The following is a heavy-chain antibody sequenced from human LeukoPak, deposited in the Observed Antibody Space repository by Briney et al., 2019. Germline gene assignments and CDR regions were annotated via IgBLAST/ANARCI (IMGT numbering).Heavy chain of an antibody. CDR2: INSDGSST. D-gene: IGHD5-18*01. V-gene: IGHV3-74*01. Sequence: GGSLRLSCAASGFTFSSYWMHWVRQAPGKGLVWVSRINSDGSSTSYADSVKGRFTISRDNAKNTLYLQMNSLRAEDTAVYYCARVGLGYSYGPDDYWGQGTLVTVSS. J-gene: IGHJ4*02. CDR3: ARVGLGYSYGPDDY. CDR1: GFTFSSYW.